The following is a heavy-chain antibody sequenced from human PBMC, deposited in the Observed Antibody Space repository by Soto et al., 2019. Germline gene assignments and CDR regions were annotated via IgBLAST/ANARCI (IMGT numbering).Heavy chain of an antibody. J-gene: IGHJ4*02. V-gene: IGHV3-23*01. CDR1: GFTFSSYA. CDR2: IGGSGGST. CDR3: AKDEMIVVVNLDY. Sequence: GGSLRLSCAASGFTFSSYAMSWVRQAPGKGLEWVSAIGGSGGSTYYADSVKGRFTISRDNSKNTLYLQMNSLRAEDTAVYYCAKDEMIVVVNLDYWGQGTLVTVSS. D-gene: IGHD3-22*01.